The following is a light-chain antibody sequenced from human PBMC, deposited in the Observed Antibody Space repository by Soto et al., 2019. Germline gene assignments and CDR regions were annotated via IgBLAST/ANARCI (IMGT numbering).Light chain of an antibody. CDR2: TAS. J-gene: IGKJ1*01. CDR3: QQYSTSWT. V-gene: IGKV1-5*03. Sequence: IQMTQSPSTLSASVGDRVTITCRASQSISSWLAWYQQKPGKAPKLLIYTASSLESGVPSRFSGSGSGTEFTLTISGLQPDDSATYYCQQYSTSWTFGQGTKVEI. CDR1: QSISSW.